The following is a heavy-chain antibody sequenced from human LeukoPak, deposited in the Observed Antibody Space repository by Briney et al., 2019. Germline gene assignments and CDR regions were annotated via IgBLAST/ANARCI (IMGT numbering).Heavy chain of an antibody. Sequence: GASVKVSCKASGYTFTGYYMHWVRQAPGQGLGWMGRINPNSGGTNYAQKFQGRVTMTRDTSISTAYMELSRLRSDDTAVYYCARVEVGATTRDYWGQGTLVTVSS. CDR1: GYTFTGYY. CDR2: INPNSGGT. D-gene: IGHD1-26*01. V-gene: IGHV1-2*06. J-gene: IGHJ4*02. CDR3: ARVEVGATTRDY.